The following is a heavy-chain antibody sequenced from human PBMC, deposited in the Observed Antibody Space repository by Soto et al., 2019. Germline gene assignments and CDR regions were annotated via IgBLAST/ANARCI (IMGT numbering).Heavy chain of an antibody. V-gene: IGHV3-43D*04. D-gene: IGHD6-13*01. CDR3: AKDGGYSDSWFGYSDY. CDR2: ITRDGATT. Sequence: EVQLVESGGVVVQFGGSLRLSCAASGFTFDDYAMHWVRQAPGKGLECVSLITRDGATTYYADSVKGRFTISRDNSKNSLYLQMNSLRPDDTAFYYCAKDGGYSDSWFGYSDYWGQGTLVTVSS. J-gene: IGHJ4*02. CDR1: GFTFDDYA.